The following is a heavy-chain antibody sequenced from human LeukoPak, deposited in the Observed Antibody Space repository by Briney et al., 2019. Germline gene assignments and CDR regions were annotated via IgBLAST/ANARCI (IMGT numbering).Heavy chain of an antibody. V-gene: IGHV3-23*01. CDR1: GFTFSSYA. CDR2: IRGSGGST. J-gene: IGHJ6*02. Sequence: GGSLRLSCAASGFTFSSYAMSWVRQAPGKGLEWVSAIRGSGGSTYYADSVKGRFTISRDNSKNTLYLQMNSLRAEDTAVYYCAKRRDYGDQGYYYYYGMDVWGQGTTVTVSS. CDR3: AKRRDYGDQGYYYYYGMDV. D-gene: IGHD4-17*01.